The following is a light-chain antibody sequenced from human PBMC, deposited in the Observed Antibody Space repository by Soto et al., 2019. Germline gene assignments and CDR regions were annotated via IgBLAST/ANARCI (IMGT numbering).Light chain of an antibody. CDR2: GAS. CDR1: QDMIKY. Sequence: DIQMTQSPSSLSASVGDRITITCRASQDMIKYLNWYQQKPGKAPKVLIFGASTLQSGVPSRFSGSGSGTDFTLTITSLQPEDFATYYCQQGYTAPYTLGQGTKLELK. CDR3: QQGYTAPYT. J-gene: IGKJ2*01. V-gene: IGKV1-39*01.